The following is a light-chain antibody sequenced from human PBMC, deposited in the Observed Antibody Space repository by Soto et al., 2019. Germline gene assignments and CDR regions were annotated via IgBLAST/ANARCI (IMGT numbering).Light chain of an antibody. CDR3: QQSYTSPVT. V-gene: IGKV1-5*03. CDR2: EAS. CDR1: QTVYDW. Sequence: DIQMTQSPSTLSASVGYRVTITCRASQTVYDWVAWYQLKPGKAPKLLVFEASNLQSGVPSRFSGGGSGTDFTLTMSSLQPEDFGTYYCQQSYTSPVTFGGGTKV. J-gene: IGKJ4*01.